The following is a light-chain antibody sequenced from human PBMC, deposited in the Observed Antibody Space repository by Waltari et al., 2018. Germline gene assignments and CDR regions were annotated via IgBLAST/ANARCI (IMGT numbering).Light chain of an antibody. CDR2: MAS. V-gene: IGKV1-5*03. Sequence: DTQMTQSPPTLSPSVGDRVTISCRASQSVGTWLAWYQQKPGKAPKLLIYMASSLESGVPSRFSGSGSGTEFTLTISSLQPDDFATYSCQQYSSFSTFGQGTKVDI. CDR3: QQYSSFST. CDR1: QSVGTW. J-gene: IGKJ2*01.